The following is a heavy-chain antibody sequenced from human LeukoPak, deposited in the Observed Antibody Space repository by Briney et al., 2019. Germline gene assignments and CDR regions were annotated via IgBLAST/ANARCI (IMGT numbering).Heavy chain of an antibody. V-gene: IGHV3-21*01. D-gene: IGHD1-14*01. CDR3: ARGLGGINY. J-gene: IGHJ4*02. CDR1: GFTFSNYE. Sequence: PGGSLRLSCAASGFTFSNYEMNWVRQAPGKGLEWLSSINTNSNYIYYADSVKGRFTISRDNAKNSLYLQMNSLRAEDTAMYYCARGLGGINYWGQGTLVTVSS. CDR2: INTNSNYI.